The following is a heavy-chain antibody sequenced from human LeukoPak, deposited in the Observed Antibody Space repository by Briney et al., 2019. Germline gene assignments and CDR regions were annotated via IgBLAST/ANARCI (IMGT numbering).Heavy chain of an antibody. V-gene: IGHV4-59*11. J-gene: IGHJ6*03. CDR3: ARQSLVGQELRPARYYYYYYMDV. Sequence: SETLSLTSTVSGGSISSHYWSWIRQPPGKGLEWIGYIYYSGSTNYNPSLKSRVTISVDTSKNQFSLKLSSVTAADTAVYYCARQSLVGQELRPARYYYYYYMDVWGKGTTVTVSS. CDR2: IYYSGST. CDR1: GGSISSHY. D-gene: IGHD1-7*01.